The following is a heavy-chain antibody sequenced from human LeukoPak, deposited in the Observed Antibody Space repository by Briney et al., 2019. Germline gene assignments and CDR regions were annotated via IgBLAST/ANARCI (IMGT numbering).Heavy chain of an antibody. CDR1: GASISSYY. CDR3: ASRGRGQSFAH. Sequence: PSETLSLTCTVSGASISSYYWSWIRQPPGKGLEWIGHMSDSETTNHNPSLRSRVTISLDKSKNQISLILNSVTAADTAVYYCASRGRGQSFAHWGQGTLVTVSS. V-gene: IGHV4-59*01. J-gene: IGHJ4*02. CDR2: MSDSETT. D-gene: IGHD3-16*01.